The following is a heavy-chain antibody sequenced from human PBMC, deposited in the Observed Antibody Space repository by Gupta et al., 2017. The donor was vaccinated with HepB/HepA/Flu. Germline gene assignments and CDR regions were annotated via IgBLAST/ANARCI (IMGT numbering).Heavy chain of an antibody. D-gene: IGHD2-21*01. CDR1: GGSISSSGYY. V-gene: IGHV4-39*01. CDR3: ARHPVFSTKYYFDY. CDR2: IYYSGST. Sequence: QLQLQESGPGLVKPSETLSLTCTVSGGSISSSGYYWGWIRQPPGKGLEWIGSIYYSGSTYYNPSLKSRVTMSVDTSKNQFSLKLSSVTAADTAVYYCARHPVFSTKYYFDYWGQGTLVTVSS. J-gene: IGHJ4*02.